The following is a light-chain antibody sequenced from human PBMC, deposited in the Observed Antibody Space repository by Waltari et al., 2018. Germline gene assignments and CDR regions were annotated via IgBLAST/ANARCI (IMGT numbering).Light chain of an antibody. V-gene: IGKV1-27*01. CDR1: QGIPNF. J-gene: IGKJ1*01. Sequence: DIQVTQSPSSLSAAAGDRVTITCRASQGIPNFLDWYQQEPGKAPKLLIYAPSTLHTGVPSRFSGSGSGTDFTLSITSLQPEDVAIYFCQMGNRTPRTFGQGTKVEI. CDR2: APS. CDR3: QMGNRTPRT.